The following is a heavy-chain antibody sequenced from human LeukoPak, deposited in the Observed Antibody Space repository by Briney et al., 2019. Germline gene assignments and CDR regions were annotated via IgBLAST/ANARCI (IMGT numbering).Heavy chain of an antibody. D-gene: IGHD6-19*01. CDR1: GGSISSSSYY. V-gene: IGHV4-39*01. Sequence: SETLSLTCTVSGGSISSSSYYWGWIRQPPGKGLEWIGSIYYSGSTYYNPSLKSRVTISVDTSKNQFSLKLSSVTAADTAVYYCATFQPSVAGTSFDYWGQGTLVTVSS. CDR3: ATFQPSVAGTSFDY. J-gene: IGHJ4*02. CDR2: IYYSGST.